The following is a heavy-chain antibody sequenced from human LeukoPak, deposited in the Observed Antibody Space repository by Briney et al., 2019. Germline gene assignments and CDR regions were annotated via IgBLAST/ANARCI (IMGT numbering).Heavy chain of an antibody. Sequence: SETLSLTCAVYGGSFSGYYWSWIRQPPGKGLEWIGEINHSGSTNYNPSLKSRVTISVDTSKNQFSLKLSSVTAADTAVYYCARGRKWYYYDSSQTYYFDYWGQGTLVTVSS. J-gene: IGHJ4*02. CDR3: ARGRKWYYYDSSQTYYFDY. CDR1: GGSFSGYY. CDR2: INHSGST. V-gene: IGHV4-34*01. D-gene: IGHD3-22*01.